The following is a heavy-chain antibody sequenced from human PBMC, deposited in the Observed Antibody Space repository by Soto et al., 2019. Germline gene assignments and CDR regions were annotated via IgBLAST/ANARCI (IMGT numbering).Heavy chain of an antibody. Sequence: SETLSLTCTVSGGSISSGGYYWSWIRQHPGKGLEWIGYIYYSGSTYYNPSLKSRVTISVDTSKNQFSLKLSSVTAADTAVYYCARAPRPGYYIEYYYYYMDVWGKGTTVTVSS. CDR1: GGSISSGGYY. V-gene: IGHV4-31*03. D-gene: IGHD3-3*01. J-gene: IGHJ6*03. CDR3: ARAPRPGYYIEYYYYYMDV. CDR2: IYYSGST.